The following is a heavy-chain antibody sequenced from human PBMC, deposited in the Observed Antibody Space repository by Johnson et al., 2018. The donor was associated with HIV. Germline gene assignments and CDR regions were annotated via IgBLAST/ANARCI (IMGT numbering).Heavy chain of an antibody. Sequence: EVQLVESGGGLVKPGGSLRLSCAASGFTFSNAWMSWVRQAPGKGLEWVGRIKSKSDGGTTDYAAPVKGRFTISRDDSKNTLYMQMNSLKNEDTAVYYCTSLRDDAFDSWGQGTMVTLSS. CDR3: TSLRDDAFDS. J-gene: IGHJ3*02. V-gene: IGHV3-15*01. CDR1: GFTFSNAW. CDR2: IKSKSDGGTT.